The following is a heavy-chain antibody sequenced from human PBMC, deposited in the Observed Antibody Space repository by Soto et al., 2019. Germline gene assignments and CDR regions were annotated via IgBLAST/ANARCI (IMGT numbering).Heavy chain of an antibody. CDR1: GYTFTSYG. J-gene: IGHJ4*02. CDR3: ARDSPPVNY. D-gene: IGHD3-16*02. V-gene: IGHV1-18*01. Sequence: QVHLVQSGAEAKKPGASVKVSFKASGYTFTSYGVSWLRQHPGQGLEWMGWISAYNGNTKYAQKLQGRVPMTTDTSTNTAYMDLRSLRSDDTAVYYCARDSPPVNYWGQGTLVTVSS. CDR2: ISAYNGNT.